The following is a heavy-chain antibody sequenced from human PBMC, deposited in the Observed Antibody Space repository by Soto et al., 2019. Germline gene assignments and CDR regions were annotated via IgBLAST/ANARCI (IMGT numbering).Heavy chain of an antibody. J-gene: IGHJ5*02. Sequence: GGSLRLSCAASGFTFSSYAMHWVRQAPGKGLEWVGRIRSKANSYATAYAASVKGRFTISRDDSKNTAYLQMNSLKTEDTAVYYCTRLKYSSSWYNWFDPWGQGTLVTVSS. CDR2: IRSKANSYAT. CDR1: GFTFSSYA. D-gene: IGHD6-13*01. CDR3: TRLKYSSSWYNWFDP. V-gene: IGHV3-73*01.